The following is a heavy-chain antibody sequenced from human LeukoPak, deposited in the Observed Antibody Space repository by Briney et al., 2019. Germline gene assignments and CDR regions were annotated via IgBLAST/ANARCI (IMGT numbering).Heavy chain of an antibody. CDR1: GFTVSNYW. CDR2: IRQDGSEK. CDR3: AREGTAPYFDY. V-gene: IGHV3-7*05. Sequence: PGGSLRLSCAASGFTVSNYWMSWVRQAPGKRLEWVANIRQDGSEKSYVDSVKGRFTISRDNAKNSLYLQMNTLRAEDTAVYYCAREGTAPYFDYWGQGTLVTVSS. D-gene: IGHD2-21*02. J-gene: IGHJ4*02.